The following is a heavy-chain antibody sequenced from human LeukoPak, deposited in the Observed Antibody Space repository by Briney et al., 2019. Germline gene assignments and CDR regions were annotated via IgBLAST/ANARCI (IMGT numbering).Heavy chain of an antibody. CDR2: IRYDGSNT. CDR3: AKGGSTYSYSFDY. D-gene: IGHD2-15*01. CDR1: GFTFNNYG. J-gene: IGHJ4*02. V-gene: IGHV3-30*02. Sequence: GGSLRLSCAASGFTFNNYGMHWVRQAPGKGLEWVTFIRYDGSNTYYADSVKGRFTISRDNSRNTLYLQMDSLRAEDTSVYYCAKGGSTYSYSFDYWGQGTLVTVSS.